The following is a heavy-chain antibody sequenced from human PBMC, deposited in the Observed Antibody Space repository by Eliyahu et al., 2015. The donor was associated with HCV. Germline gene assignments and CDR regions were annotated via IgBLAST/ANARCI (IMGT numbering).Heavy chain of an antibody. CDR2: IFPSGIT. Sequence: QLQLQESGPGLLKPSETLSLTCSVSGGSXNYYYWSWIRQPAGMGLEWIGRIFPSGITDYNPSLKSRVTMSIDTSKNQFSLNLNSVTAADSAIYYCARGSLAPDYWGQGALVTVSS. J-gene: IGHJ4*02. CDR3: ARGSLAPDY. D-gene: IGHD2-15*01. CDR1: GGSXNYYY. V-gene: IGHV4-4*07.